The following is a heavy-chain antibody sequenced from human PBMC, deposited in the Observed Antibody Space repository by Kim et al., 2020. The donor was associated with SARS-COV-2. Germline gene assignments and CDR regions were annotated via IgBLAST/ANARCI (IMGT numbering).Heavy chain of an antibody. CDR1: GFTFSSYG. D-gene: IGHD3-10*01. CDR2: IWYDGSNK. J-gene: IGHJ4*02. CDR3: ARDYYGSGHFDY. V-gene: IGHV3-33*01. Sequence: GGSLRLSCAASGFTFSSYGMHWVRQAPGKGLDWVAVIWYDGSNKYYADSVKGRFTISRDNSKNTLYLQMNSLRAEDTAVYYCARDYYGSGHFDYWGQGTLVTVSS.